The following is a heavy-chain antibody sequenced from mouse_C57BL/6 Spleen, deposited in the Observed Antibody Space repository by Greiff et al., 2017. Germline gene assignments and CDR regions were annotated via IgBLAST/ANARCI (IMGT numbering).Heavy chain of an antibody. V-gene: IGHV14-3*01. CDR1: GFNIKYTY. CDR3: ARSTVVPFDY. CDR2: IDPANGNT. Sequence: EVMLVESVAELVRPGASVKLSCTASGFNIKYTYMHWVKQRPEQGLEWIGRIDPANGNTKYAPKFQGKATITADTSSNTAYLQLSSLTSEDTAIYYCARSTVVPFDYWGQGTTLTVSS. D-gene: IGHD1-1*01. J-gene: IGHJ2*01.